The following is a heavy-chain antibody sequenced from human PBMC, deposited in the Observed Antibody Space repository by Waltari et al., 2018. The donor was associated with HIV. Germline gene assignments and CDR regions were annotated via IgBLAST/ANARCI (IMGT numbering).Heavy chain of an antibody. CDR3: ARDRGWGEPNWYFDL. D-gene: IGHD3-16*01. CDR2: INPNSGDT. Sequence: QVQLVQSGAEVKKPGASVKVSCTASEYILIGYYIHWVRQSPGQGPEWVGWINPNSGDTNYARRFQGRVTMTRDTSITTAYMELRRLTSDDTAVYYCARDRGWGEPNWYFDLWGRGTLVTVSS. V-gene: IGHV1-2*02. J-gene: IGHJ2*01. CDR1: EYILIGYY.